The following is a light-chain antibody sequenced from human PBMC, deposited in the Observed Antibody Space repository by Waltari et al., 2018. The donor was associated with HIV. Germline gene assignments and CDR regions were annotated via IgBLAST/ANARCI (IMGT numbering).Light chain of an antibody. Sequence: DIVMTQSPATLSASPGERATLSCRASQGITYSRLAWYQKKTGQAPRLLIYGASTRATGIPARFSGSESGTEFTLTISSLQSEDFAIYFCQQYDQYPRTFGQGTKVETK. CDR2: GAS. J-gene: IGKJ1*01. CDR1: QGITYSR. V-gene: IGKV3D-15*01. CDR3: QQYDQYPRT.